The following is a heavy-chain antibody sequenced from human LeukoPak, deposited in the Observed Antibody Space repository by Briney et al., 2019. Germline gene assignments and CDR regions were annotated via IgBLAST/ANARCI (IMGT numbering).Heavy chain of an antibody. CDR2: IRSKANSYAT. CDR3: TRRDTAMVNFDY. D-gene: IGHD5-18*01. CDR1: GFTFSGSA. V-gene: IGHV3-73*01. J-gene: IGHJ4*02. Sequence: PGGSLRLSWAASGFTFSGSAMHWVRQASGKRLEWVGRIRSKANSYATAYAASVKGRFTISRDDSKNTAYLQMNSLKTEDTAVYYCTRRDTAMVNFDYWGQGTLVTVSS.